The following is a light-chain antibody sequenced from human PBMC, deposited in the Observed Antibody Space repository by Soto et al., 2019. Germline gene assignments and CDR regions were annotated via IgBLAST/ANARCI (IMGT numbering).Light chain of an antibody. J-gene: IGKJ1*01. CDR2: GAS. V-gene: IGKV3-20*01. CDR3: HHYET. Sequence: PGLSGSLSCRASQSVSRSYLGWYQQKPGQAPRLLMYGASIRAAGVPDRFSGSGSGTEFTLTIGRLEPDDFTVYYCHHYETFGQGTKVDIK. CDR1: QSVSRSY.